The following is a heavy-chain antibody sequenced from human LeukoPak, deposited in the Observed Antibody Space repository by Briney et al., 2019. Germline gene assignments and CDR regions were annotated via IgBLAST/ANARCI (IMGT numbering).Heavy chain of an antibody. CDR3: ARDSHSSNCAHFDY. V-gene: IGHV4-39*07. D-gene: IGHD2-2*01. CDR2: IYYSGGT. CDR1: GGSISDSSYY. J-gene: IGHJ4*02. Sequence: SETLSLTCTVSGGSISDSSYYWGWIRQSPGKGLEWFGSIYYSGGTYYNPSRKSRVTISVDTSKNQFSLKLSSVTAADTAVYYCARDSHSSNCAHFDYWGQGTLDTVS.